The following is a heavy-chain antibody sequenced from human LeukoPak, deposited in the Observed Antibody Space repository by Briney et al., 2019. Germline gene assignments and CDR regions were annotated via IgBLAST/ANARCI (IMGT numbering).Heavy chain of an antibody. CDR1: GFTFSTYW. CDR3: ATGYYYDSSGYYYASPVDY. D-gene: IGHD3-22*01. CDR2: MRRDGNEI. J-gene: IGHJ4*02. Sequence: PGGSLRLSCSASGFTFSTYWMSWVRQAPGKGLEWVANMRRDGNEIYYLDSVRGRFTISRDNAKNSLYLQMNSLRAEDTAVYYCATGYYYDSSGYYYASPVDYWGQGTLVTVSS. V-gene: IGHV3-7*01.